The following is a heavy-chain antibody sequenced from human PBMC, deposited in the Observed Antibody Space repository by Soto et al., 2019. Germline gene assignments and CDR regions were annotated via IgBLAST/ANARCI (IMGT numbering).Heavy chain of an antibody. J-gene: IGHJ4*02. CDR1: GYPFSSYY. D-gene: IGHD6-19*01. CDR3: ARDGQWLAFDY. V-gene: IGHV1-46*01. Sequence: ASVKVSCKASGYPFSSYYLHWVRQAPGQGLEWMGIINPSGGSTNYAQKFQGRVTMTRDTSTSTFYMELSSLRSDDTAIHYCARDGQWLAFDYWGQGTLVTVSS. CDR2: INPSGGST.